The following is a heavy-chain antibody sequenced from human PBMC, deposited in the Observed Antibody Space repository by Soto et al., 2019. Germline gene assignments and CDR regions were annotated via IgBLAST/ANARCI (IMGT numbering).Heavy chain of an antibody. CDR2: IIPIFGTA. CDR3: ARDGNYYDSSGYFLPSFDY. V-gene: IGHV1-69*13. D-gene: IGHD3-22*01. J-gene: IGHJ4*02. Sequence: SVKVSCKASGGTFSSYAISWVRQAPGQGLEWMGGIIPIFGTANYAQKFQGRVTITADESTSTAYMELSSLRSEDTAVYYCARDGNYYDSSGYFLPSFDYWGQGTLVTVSS. CDR1: GGTFSSYA.